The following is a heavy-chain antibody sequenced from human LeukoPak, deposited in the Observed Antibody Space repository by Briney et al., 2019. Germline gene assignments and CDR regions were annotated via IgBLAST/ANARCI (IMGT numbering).Heavy chain of an antibody. D-gene: IGHD3-22*01. V-gene: IGHV3-7*03. CDR3: ATPLDYYDRSDSHQGGD. CDR1: GFTFSGFW. Sequence: PGGSLRLSCAVSGFTFSGFWMSWSRQAPGKGLEWVASINSDGSEGYYADVVKGRFTISRDNAKNSLYLQINSLRAEDTAVYYCATPLDYYDRSDSHQGGDWGQGTLVTVSS. CDR2: INSDGSEG. J-gene: IGHJ4*02.